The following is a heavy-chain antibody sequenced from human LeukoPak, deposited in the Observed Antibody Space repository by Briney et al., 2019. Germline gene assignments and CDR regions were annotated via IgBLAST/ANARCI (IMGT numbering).Heavy chain of an antibody. D-gene: IGHD3-10*01. CDR2: IYYSGST. Sequence: NPSETLSLTCTVSGGSVSSGSYYWSWIRQPAGKGLEWIAYIYYSGSTSYNPSLKSRVTISLDTSKNQLSLKLNSVTAADTAVYYCARLGSASWYFDLWGRGSLVTVSS. J-gene: IGHJ2*01. V-gene: IGHV4-61*01. CDR1: GGSVSSGSYY. CDR3: ARLGSASWYFDL.